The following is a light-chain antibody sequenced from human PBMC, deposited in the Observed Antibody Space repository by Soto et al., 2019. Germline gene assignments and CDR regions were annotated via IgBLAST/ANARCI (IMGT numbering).Light chain of an antibody. J-gene: IGKJ1*01. CDR3: QQSYSTPWT. CDR2: AAS. Sequence: DIQMTQSPSSLSASVGDRVTITCRASQSMGRYLNWYQQKPGQAPKLLIDAASTLQSGVPSRFSGSGSGTDFSLTISSLQPEDFATYYCQQSYSTPWTFGQGTKVDIK. CDR1: QSMGRY. V-gene: IGKV1-39*01.